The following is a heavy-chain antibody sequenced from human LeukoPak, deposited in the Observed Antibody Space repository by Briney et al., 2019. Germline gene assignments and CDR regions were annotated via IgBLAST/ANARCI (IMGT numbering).Heavy chain of an antibody. CDR2: IYSGGST. CDR3: ASGSGSYRTPYYYMDV. J-gene: IGHJ6*03. D-gene: IGHD3-10*01. V-gene: IGHV3-53*01. CDR1: GFTVSSNY. Sequence: GGSLRLSCAASGFTVSSNYMSWVRQAPGKGLEWVTVIYSGGSTYYADSVKGRFTISRGNSKNTLYLQMNSLRAEDTAVYYCASGSGSYRTPYYYMDVWGTGTTVTVSS.